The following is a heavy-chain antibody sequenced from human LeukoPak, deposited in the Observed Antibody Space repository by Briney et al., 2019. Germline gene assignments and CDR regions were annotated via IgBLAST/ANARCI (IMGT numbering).Heavy chain of an antibody. CDR1: GFTFSSYG. CDR3: AKGFRGAFTWYLDY. CDR2: IRYDGSNK. J-gene: IGHJ4*02. Sequence: GGSLRLSCAASGFTFSSYGMHWVRQAPGKGLERVAFIRYDGSNKYYADSVKGRFTISSDNSKNTLYLQMNSLRAEDTAVYYCAKGFRGAFTWYLDYWGQGTLVTVSS. D-gene: IGHD3-16*01. V-gene: IGHV3-30*02.